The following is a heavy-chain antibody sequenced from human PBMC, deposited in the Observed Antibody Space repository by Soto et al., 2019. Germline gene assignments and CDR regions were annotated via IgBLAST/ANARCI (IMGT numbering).Heavy chain of an antibody. V-gene: IGHV3-30*18. CDR2: ISYDGSNK. J-gene: IGHJ6*02. Sequence: QVQLVESGGGVVQPGRSLRLSCAASGFTFSSYGMHWVRQAPGKGLEWVAVISYDGSNKYYADSVKGRFTISRDNSKNTLYLQMNSLRAEDTAVYYCAKDHHGYCSSTSGSRIGPYYYYGMDVWGQGTTVTVSS. CDR1: GFTFSSYG. CDR3: AKDHHGYCSSTSGSRIGPYYYYGMDV. D-gene: IGHD2-2*01.